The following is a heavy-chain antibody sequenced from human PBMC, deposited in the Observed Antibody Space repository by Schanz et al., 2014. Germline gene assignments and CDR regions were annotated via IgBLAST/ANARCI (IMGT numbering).Heavy chain of an antibody. Sequence: QVQLVQSGAEVKKPGASVKVSCKASGYTFTSDSMHWVRQAPGQGLEWMGWISAYNGNTNYAQKFQGRVTITADKSTTTAYMEPNSLNSDDTAVYYCARDGDFDYWGQGTLVTVSS. V-gene: IGHV1-18*04. J-gene: IGHJ4*02. CDR2: ISAYNGNT. CDR1: GYTFTSDS. CDR3: ARDGDFDY.